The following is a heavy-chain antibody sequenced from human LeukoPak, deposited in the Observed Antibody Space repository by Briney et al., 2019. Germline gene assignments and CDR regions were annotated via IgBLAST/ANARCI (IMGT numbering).Heavy chain of an antibody. J-gene: IGHJ4*01. CDR2: INDNGGST. D-gene: IGHD6-6*01. CDR3: AKKLGSSPTNLFDY. CDR1: GFISTRHA. V-gene: IGHV3-23*01. Sequence: GGSLSPSCAASGFISTRHAMILVGQAPGKGLEWVSDINDNGGSTFYADSVKGRFTISRDKPKNTLYLQMNSLRADDTAVFYCAKKLGSSPTNLFDYGGQPSLVTVSS.